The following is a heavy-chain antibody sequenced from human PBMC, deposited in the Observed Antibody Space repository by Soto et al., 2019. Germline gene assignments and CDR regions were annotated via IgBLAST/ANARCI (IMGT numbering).Heavy chain of an antibody. CDR1: GGSISSYY. CDR3: ARGRPWELYDY. D-gene: IGHD1-26*01. V-gene: IGHV4-59*01. J-gene: IGHJ4*02. Sequence: QVQLQESGPGLVKPSETLSLTCTVSGGSISSYYWRWIRQPPGKGLEWIGYIDDSGSTNYKSSLKSRVTISLDTSKNPFSLRLSSMTAADTAVYYCARGRPWELYDYWGQGTLVTVSS. CDR2: IDDSGST.